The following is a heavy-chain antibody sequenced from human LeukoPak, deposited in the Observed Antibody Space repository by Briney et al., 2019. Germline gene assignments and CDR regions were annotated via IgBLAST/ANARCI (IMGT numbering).Heavy chain of an antibody. J-gene: IGHJ6*03. Sequence: SQTLPLTCTVSDGSISSGSYYWSWIRQPAGKGLEWIGRIYTSGSTNYNPSLKSRVTISVDTSKNQFSLKLSSVTAADTAVYYCARDLLWGEDYYMDVWGKGTTVTVSS. V-gene: IGHV4-61*02. CDR3: ARDLLWGEDYYMDV. D-gene: IGHD3-16*01. CDR1: DGSISSGSYY. CDR2: IYTSGST.